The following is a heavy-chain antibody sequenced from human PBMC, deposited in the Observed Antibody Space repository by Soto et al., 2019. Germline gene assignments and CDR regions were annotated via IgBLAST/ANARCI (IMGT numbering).Heavy chain of an antibody. CDR3: ARDWYSSSWYYAFDI. J-gene: IGHJ3*02. CDR2: ISYDGSNK. Sequence: GGSLRLPCGASGFNFRSYAMHWILQATGKGLEWVAVISYDGSNKYYADSVKGRFTISRDNSKNTLYLQMNSLRAEDTAVYYCARDWYSSSWYYAFDIWGQGTMVTVSS. CDR1: GFNFRSYA. V-gene: IGHV3-30-3*01. D-gene: IGHD6-13*01.